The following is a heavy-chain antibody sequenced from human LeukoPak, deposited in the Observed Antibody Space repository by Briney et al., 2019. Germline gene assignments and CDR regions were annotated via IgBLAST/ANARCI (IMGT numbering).Heavy chain of an antibody. V-gene: IGHV4-34*01. CDR3: ARAGYCTNGVCAPGYNWFDP. CDR1: GGSFSGYY. D-gene: IGHD2-8*01. J-gene: IGHJ5*02. Sequence: SETLSLTCAVYGGSFSGYYWSWIRQPPGKGLEWIGEINHSGSTNYNPSLKSRVTISVDRSKNQFSLKLSSVTAADTAVYYCARAGYCTNGVCAPGYNWFDPWGQGTLVTVSS. CDR2: INHSGST.